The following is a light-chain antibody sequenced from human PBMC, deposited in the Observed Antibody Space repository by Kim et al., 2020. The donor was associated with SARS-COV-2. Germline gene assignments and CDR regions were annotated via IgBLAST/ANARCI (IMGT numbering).Light chain of an antibody. Sequence: GQSITIPFTGTSNDIGYSDSVSWYQQYPGAAPTLILYEEKRRPSGISNRFSGSKSGNTASLTISGLQAADEARYYCSSHTRANTLVFGTGTKVTVL. CDR1: SNDIGYSDS. CDR3: SSHTRANTLV. CDR2: EEK. J-gene: IGLJ1*01. V-gene: IGLV2-14*03.